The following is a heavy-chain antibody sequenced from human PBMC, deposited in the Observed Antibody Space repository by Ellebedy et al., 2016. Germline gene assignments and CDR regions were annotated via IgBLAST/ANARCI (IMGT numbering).Heavy chain of an antibody. CDR1: GFRLSSYS. CDR3: ARNVLWESSTYRPIDF. Sequence: GGSLRLSCGVSGFRLSSYSMTWVRQAPGKGLEWVANIKDDDTEKYYLDSVKGRFTISRDYAKNSLYLQMNGLRGEDTAMYYCARNVLWESSTYRPIDFWGQGTLVTVSS. J-gene: IGHJ4*02. CDR2: IKDDDTEK. V-gene: IGHV3-7*01. D-gene: IGHD2-2*01.